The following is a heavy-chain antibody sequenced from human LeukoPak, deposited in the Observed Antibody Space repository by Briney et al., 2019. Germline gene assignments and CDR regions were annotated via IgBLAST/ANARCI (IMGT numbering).Heavy chain of an antibody. CDR2: MNPNSGNT. D-gene: IGHD3-10*01. CDR3: ARGGVWFGELLNAFDI. J-gene: IGHJ3*02. V-gene: IGHV1-8*01. CDR1: GYTFTSYD. Sequence: ASVKVSCKASGYTFTSYDINWVRQATGQGLEWWGWMNPNSGNTGYAQKFQGRVTMTRNTSISTAYMELSSLRSEDTAVYYCARGGVWFGELLNAFDIWGQGTMVTVSS.